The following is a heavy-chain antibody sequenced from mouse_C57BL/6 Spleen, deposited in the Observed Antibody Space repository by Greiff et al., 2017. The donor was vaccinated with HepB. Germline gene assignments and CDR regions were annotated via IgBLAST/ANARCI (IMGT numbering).Heavy chain of an antibody. J-gene: IGHJ2*01. D-gene: IGHD2-2*01. V-gene: IGHV2-9-1*01. CDR2: IWTGGGT. CDR3: ARIYYGYPDY. CDR1: GFSLTSYA. Sequence: VKLMESGPGLVAPSQSLSITCTVSGFSLTSYAISWVRQPPGKGLEWRGVIWTGGGTNYNSALKSRLSISKDNSKSQVFLKMNSLQTDDTARYYCARIYYGYPDYWGQGTTLTVSS.